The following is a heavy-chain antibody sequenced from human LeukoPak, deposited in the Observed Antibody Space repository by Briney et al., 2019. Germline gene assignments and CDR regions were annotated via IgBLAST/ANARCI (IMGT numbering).Heavy chain of an antibody. CDR1: GYTFVNYG. V-gene: IGHV1-18*01. CDR2: ISLKSGSA. J-gene: IGHJ4*02. Sequence: GASVKVSRKTSGYTFVNYGINWVRQAPGQGLEWMGWISLKSGSAGYAQRVQGRVTLTTDTSTNTAYMELRSLRADDTAVYYCARVSYLRPYQLDSWGQGTLVSISS. D-gene: IGHD2-2*01. CDR3: ARVSYLRPYQLDS.